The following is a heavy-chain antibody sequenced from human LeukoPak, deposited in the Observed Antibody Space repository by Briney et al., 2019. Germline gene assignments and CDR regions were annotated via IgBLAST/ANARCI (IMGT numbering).Heavy chain of an antibody. J-gene: IGHJ6*02. V-gene: IGHV3-9*01. Sequence: LSLTCTVSGGSISKYYWNWIRQPPGKGLEWVSGISWNSGSIGYADSVKGRFTISRDNAKNSLYLQMNSLRAEDTALYYCAKDTGPVRGGHYYYGMDVWGQGTTVTVSS. CDR3: AKDTGPVRGGHYYYGMDV. D-gene: IGHD3-16*01. CDR1: GGSISKYY. CDR2: ISWNSGSI.